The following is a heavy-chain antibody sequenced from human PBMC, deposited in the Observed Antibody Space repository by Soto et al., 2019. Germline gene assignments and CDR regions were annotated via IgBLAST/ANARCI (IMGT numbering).Heavy chain of an antibody. J-gene: IGHJ5*02. D-gene: IGHD2-15*01. V-gene: IGHV1-2*04. CDR2: INPNSGGT. Sequence: ASVKVSCKASGYTFTGYYMHWVRQAPGQGLEWMGWINPNSGGTNYAQKFQGWVTMTRDTSISTAYMELSRLRSDDTAVYYCAREIGAYCSGGSCYQTYNWFDPWGQGTLVTVSS. CDR3: AREIGAYCSGGSCYQTYNWFDP. CDR1: GYTFTGYY.